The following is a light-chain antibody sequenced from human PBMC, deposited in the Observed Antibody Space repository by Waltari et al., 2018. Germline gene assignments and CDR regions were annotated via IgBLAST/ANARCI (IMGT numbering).Light chain of an antibody. V-gene: IGKV4-1*01. Sequence: DIVMSQPPVSLAVSLGERDTINCRSSQSIKYSSNNKNFLAWYQQKPGQSPKLLIYWASTRQSGVPDRFTGSWSGTDFTLTITSVQPEDVAIYYCQQYFITPFTFGPGTKVEIK. CDR3: QQYFITPFT. J-gene: IGKJ3*01. CDR2: WAS. CDR1: QSIKYSSNNKNF.